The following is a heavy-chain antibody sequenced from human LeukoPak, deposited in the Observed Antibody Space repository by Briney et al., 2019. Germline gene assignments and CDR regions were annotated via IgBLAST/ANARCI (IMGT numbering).Heavy chain of an antibody. Sequence: SVKVSCKASGGTFSSYAISWVRQAPGQGLEWMGGIIPIFGTASYAQKFQGRVTITADKSTSTAYMELSSLRSEDTAVYYCAGNTYYYGSGSHLDYWGQGTLVTVSS. CDR1: GGTFSSYA. CDR3: AGNTYYYGSGSHLDY. CDR2: IIPIFGTA. J-gene: IGHJ4*02. D-gene: IGHD3-10*01. V-gene: IGHV1-69*06.